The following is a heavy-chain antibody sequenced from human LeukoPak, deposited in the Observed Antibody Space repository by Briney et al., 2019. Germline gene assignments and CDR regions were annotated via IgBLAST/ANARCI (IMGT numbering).Heavy chain of an antibody. V-gene: IGHV4-39*07. CDR2: IYYSGST. Sequence: SETLSLTCTVSGGSISSSSYYWGWIRQPPGKGLEWIGSIYYSGSTYYNPSLKSRVTISVDTSKNQFSLKLSSVTAADTAVYYCARADYYDSPFDYWGQGTLVTVSS. CDR1: GGSISSSSYY. D-gene: IGHD3-22*01. CDR3: ARADYYDSPFDY. J-gene: IGHJ4*02.